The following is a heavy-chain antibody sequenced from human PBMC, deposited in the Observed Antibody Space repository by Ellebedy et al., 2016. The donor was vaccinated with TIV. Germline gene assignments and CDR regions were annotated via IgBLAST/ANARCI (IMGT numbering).Heavy chain of an antibody. Sequence: GESLKISCAAPGFSFSNYTMNRVRQAPGKGVEWVSCISSGSSTIYHADSVKGRFTISRDNAKNSLYLQMNSLRDEDTAVYYCASPYDGGSYVPWDWGQGTLVTVSS. CDR3: ASPYDGGSYVPWD. D-gene: IGHD2-21*01. V-gene: IGHV3-48*02. J-gene: IGHJ4*02. CDR2: ISSGSSTI. CDR1: GFSFSNYT.